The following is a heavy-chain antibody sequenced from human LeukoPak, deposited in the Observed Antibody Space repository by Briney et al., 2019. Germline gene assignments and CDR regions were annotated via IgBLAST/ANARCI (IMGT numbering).Heavy chain of an antibody. CDR2: ISGRGSPT. J-gene: IGHJ6*03. Sequence: GGSLSLSCVASGFTFSNYEMNWVRQPPGKGLEWLSYISGRGSPTHYTDSVKRRFTISRDNHNNSLYLQMNSLRVDDTAVYYCARNGRGVAFYYYYYMDVWGKGTPVTVSS. CDR1: GFTFSNYE. CDR3: ARNGRGVAFYYYYYMDV. V-gene: IGHV3-48*03. D-gene: IGHD3-10*01.